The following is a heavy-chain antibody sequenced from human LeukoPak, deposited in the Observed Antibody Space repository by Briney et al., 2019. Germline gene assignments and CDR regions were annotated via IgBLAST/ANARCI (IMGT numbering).Heavy chain of an antibody. J-gene: IGHJ4*02. CDR1: GFTFSSYA. D-gene: IGHD7-27*01. Sequence: GGSLRLSCAASGFTFSSYAMGWVRQAPGKGLEWVSAISGSGGSTYYADSVKGRFTISRDNSKNTLYLQMNSLRAEDTAVYYCAKDSSGDPYYFDYWGQGTLVTVSS. V-gene: IGHV3-23*01. CDR2: ISGSGGST. CDR3: AKDSSGDPYYFDY.